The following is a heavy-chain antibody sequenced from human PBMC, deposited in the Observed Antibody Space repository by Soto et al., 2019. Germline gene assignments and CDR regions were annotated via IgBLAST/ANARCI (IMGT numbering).Heavy chain of an antibody. CDR1: GGSISSGGYY. J-gene: IGHJ6*02. Sequence: SETLSLTCTVSGGSISSGGYYWSWIRQHPGKGLERIGYIYYSGSTYYDPSLKSRVTISVDTSKNQFSLKLSSVTAADTAVYCCGLGTGTTSPGGVDVWGQGTTVTVSS. D-gene: IGHD1-1*01. CDR2: IYYSGST. V-gene: IGHV4-31*03. CDR3: GLGTGTTSPGGVDV.